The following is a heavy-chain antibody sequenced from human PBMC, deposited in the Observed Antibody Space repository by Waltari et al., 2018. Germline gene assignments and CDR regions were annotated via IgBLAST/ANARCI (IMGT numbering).Heavy chain of an antibody. CDR2: IWFDGSKK. V-gene: IGHV3-33*01. D-gene: IGHD6-6*01. CDR3: ARVIRGSSDAFDI. CDR1: GFSFSTYG. J-gene: IGHJ3*02. Sequence: QVQLVESGGEVVQPGRSLRLSCAASGFSFSTYGMHWVRQAPGKGLEWVAIIWFDGSKKYYADSVKGRFTISRDNSKNTLYLQMSSLRVEDTALYYCARVIRGSSDAFDIWGQGTVVTVSS.